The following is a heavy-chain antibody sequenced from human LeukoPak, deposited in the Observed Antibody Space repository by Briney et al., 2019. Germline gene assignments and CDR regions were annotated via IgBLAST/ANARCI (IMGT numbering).Heavy chain of an antibody. J-gene: IGHJ6*02. CDR2: IYYAGIT. CDR3: ARLVPGPYNYYGMDV. V-gene: IGHV4-39*01. Sequence: SETLSLTCIVSGGSISNTNFYWAWMRQPPGKGLEWIGNIYYAGITSYNPSLKSRVTISVDTSKSQFSLRLTSVTAADTAVYYCARLVPGPYNYYGMDVWGQGTTVTVSS. CDR1: GGSISNTNFY.